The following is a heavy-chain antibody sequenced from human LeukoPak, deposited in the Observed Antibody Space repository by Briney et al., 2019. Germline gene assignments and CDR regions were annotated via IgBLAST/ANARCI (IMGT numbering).Heavy chain of an antibody. CDR3: ARDRAYCSGGSCYSGGMDV. Sequence: SETLSLTCTVSGCSISSGGYYWSWIRQHPGKGLEWIGYIYYSGSTYYNPSLKSRVTISVDTSKNQFSLKLSSVTAADTAVYYCARDRAYCSGGSCYSGGMDVWGKGTTVTVSS. V-gene: IGHV4-31*03. CDR1: GCSISSGGYY. J-gene: IGHJ6*04. D-gene: IGHD2-15*01. CDR2: IYYSGST.